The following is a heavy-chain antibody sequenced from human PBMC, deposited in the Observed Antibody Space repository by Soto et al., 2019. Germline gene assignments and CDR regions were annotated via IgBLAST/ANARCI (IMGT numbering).Heavy chain of an antibody. CDR2: IYYSGST. Sequence: PSETLSLTCTVSGGSISSYYWSWIRQPPGKGLEWIGYIYYSGSTNYNPSLKSRVTISVDTSKNQFSLKLSSVTAADTAVYYCARVGYYDFWSGYFSWFEPWGQGTLVTVSS. CDR3: ARVGYYDFWSGYFSWFEP. V-gene: IGHV4-59*01. J-gene: IGHJ5*02. CDR1: GGSISSYY. D-gene: IGHD3-3*01.